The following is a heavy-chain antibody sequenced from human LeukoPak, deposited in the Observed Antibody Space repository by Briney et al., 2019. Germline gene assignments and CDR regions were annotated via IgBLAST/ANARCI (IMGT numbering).Heavy chain of an antibody. CDR1: GGSISSSSYY. CDR3: ARQEDIVVVPAASFDY. CDR2: IYYSGST. J-gene: IGHJ4*02. D-gene: IGHD2-2*01. V-gene: IGHV4-39*01. Sequence: SETLSLTCTVSGGSISSSSYYWGWIRQPPGKGLEGIGSIYYSGSTYYNPSLKGRVTISVDTSKNQFSLKLSSVTAADTAVYYCARQEDIVVVPAASFDYWGQGTLVTVSS.